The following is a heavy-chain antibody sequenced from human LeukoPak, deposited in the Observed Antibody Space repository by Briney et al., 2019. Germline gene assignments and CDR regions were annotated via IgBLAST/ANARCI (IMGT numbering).Heavy chain of an antibody. J-gene: IGHJ4*02. CDR3: ARDNDYGDYLFDY. Sequence: PSETLSLTCTVSGGSISSSSYYWGWIRQPPGKGLEWIGSIYYSGSTYYNPSLKSRVTISVDTSKNQFSLKLSSVTAADTAVYYCARDNDYGDYLFDYWGQGTLVTVSS. V-gene: IGHV4-39*07. CDR2: IYYSGST. CDR1: GGSISSSSYY. D-gene: IGHD4-17*01.